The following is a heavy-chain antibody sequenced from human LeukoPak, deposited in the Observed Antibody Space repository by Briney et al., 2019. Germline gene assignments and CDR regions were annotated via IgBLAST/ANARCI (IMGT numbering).Heavy chain of an antibody. CDR3: TRDYPDYSYYYYMDV. Sequence: PGGSLRLSCTASGFTFDDYAMSWVRQAPGKGLEWVGFIRSKAHGGTTEYAASVKGRFTIPGDDSKSIAYLQMNSLKTEDTAVYYCTRDYPDYSYYYYMDVWGKGTTVTVSS. V-gene: IGHV3-49*04. CDR2: IRSKAHGGTT. CDR1: GFTFDDYA. D-gene: IGHD4-11*01. J-gene: IGHJ6*03.